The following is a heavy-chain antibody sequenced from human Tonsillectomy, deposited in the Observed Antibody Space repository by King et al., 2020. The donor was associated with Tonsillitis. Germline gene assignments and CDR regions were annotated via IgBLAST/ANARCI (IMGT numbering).Heavy chain of an antibody. CDR2: ISPYSGNS. V-gene: IGHV1-18*01. J-gene: IGHJ4*02. CDR3: ARVWGILARSLIDQ. CDR1: GYTFSNYD. Sequence: VQLVESGAEVKKPGASVKVSCKASGYTFSNYDISWVRQAPGQGLEWMGWISPYSGNSNYAQTFQGIVTLPTDTATSTVYMELRGLRSDDTAVYYCARVWGILARSLIDQWGQGTLVTVPS. D-gene: IGHD3-16*01.